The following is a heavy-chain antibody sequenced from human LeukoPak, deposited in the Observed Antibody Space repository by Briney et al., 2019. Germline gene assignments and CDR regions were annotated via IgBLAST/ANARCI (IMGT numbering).Heavy chain of an antibody. CDR1: GFTLSSYV. J-gene: IGHJ2*01. CDR2: ISGSGGST. Sequence: GGSLRLSCAASGFTLSSYVMHWVRQAPGKGLEWVSAISGSGGSTYYADSVKGRFTISRDNSKNTLYLQMNSLRAEDTAVYYCAKVPFTVTTGWYFDLWGRGTLVTVSS. CDR3: AKVPFTVTTGWYFDL. D-gene: IGHD4-17*01. V-gene: IGHV3-23*01.